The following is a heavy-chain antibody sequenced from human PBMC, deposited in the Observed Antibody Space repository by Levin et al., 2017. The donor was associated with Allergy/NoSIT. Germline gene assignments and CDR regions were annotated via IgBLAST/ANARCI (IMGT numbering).Heavy chain of an antibody. D-gene: IGHD6-13*01. Sequence: LSLTCAASGFTFSSYAMHWVRQAPGKGLEWVAVISYDGSNKYYADSVKGRFTISRDNSKNTLYLQMNSLRAEDTAVYYCAKAYSSSLSYFDYWGQGTLVTVSS. CDR1: GFTFSSYA. J-gene: IGHJ4*02. CDR2: ISYDGSNK. CDR3: AKAYSSSLSYFDY. V-gene: IGHV3-30*04.